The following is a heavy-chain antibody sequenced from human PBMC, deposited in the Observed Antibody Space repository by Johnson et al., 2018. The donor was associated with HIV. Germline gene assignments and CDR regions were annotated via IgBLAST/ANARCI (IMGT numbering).Heavy chain of an antibody. Sequence: QVQLVESGGGLIQPGGSLRLSCAASGFTVSSYGMHWVRQAPGKGLEWVAFIRYDGSNKYYADSVKGRFTISRDNAKNSLYLQMNSLRAEDTAVYYCARDWGLYSSGWYVDAFDIWGQGTMVTVSS. J-gene: IGHJ3*02. CDR2: IRYDGSNK. D-gene: IGHD6-19*01. V-gene: IGHV3-30*02. CDR1: GFTVSSYG. CDR3: ARDWGLYSSGWYVDAFDI.